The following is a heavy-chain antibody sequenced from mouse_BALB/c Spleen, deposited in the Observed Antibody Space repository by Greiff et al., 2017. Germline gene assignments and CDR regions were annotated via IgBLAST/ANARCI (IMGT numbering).Heavy chain of an antibody. J-gene: IGHJ4*01. CDR3: ANGNLRASYAMDY. CDR2: VNPYNGGT. V-gene: IGHV1-19*01. Sequence: EVQLQQSGPELVKPGASVKMSCKASGYTFTDYYMDWVKQSHGESFEWIGRVNPYNGGTSYNQKFKGKATLTVDKSSSTAYMELNSLTSEDSAVYYCANGNLRASYAMDYWGQGTSVTVSS. D-gene: IGHD2-1*01. CDR1: GYTFTDYY.